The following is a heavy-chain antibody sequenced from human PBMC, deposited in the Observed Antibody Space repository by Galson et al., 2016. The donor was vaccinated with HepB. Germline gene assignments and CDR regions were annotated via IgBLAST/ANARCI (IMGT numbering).Heavy chain of an antibody. Sequence: ETLSLTCAVSSGSISSRNWWSWVRQPPGEGLEWIGEIYHSGSTNYNPSLKSRVTISVDKSKNQFSLKLSSLRSEDTAVYYCARSLGSEYSGDWYPYWFDPWGQGTLVTVSS. V-gene: IGHV4-4*02. J-gene: IGHJ5*02. CDR3: ARSLGSEYSGDWYPYWFDP. CDR1: SGSISSRNW. D-gene: IGHD6-19*01. CDR2: IYHSGST.